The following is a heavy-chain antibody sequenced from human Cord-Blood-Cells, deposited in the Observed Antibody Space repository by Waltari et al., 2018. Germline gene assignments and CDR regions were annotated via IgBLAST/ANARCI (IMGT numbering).Heavy chain of an antibody. CDR2: ISYDGSNK. CDR1: GFTVSSYA. J-gene: IGHJ4*02. Sequence: QVQLVESGGGVVQHGRSLRLPCAASGFTVSSYAMHWVRQAPGKGLEWVAVISYDGSNKYYADSVKGRFTISRDNSKNTLYLQMNSLRAEDTAVYYCARDDIVVVIAIDYWGQGTLVTVSS. D-gene: IGHD2-21*01. V-gene: IGHV3-30-3*01. CDR3: ARDDIVVVIAIDY.